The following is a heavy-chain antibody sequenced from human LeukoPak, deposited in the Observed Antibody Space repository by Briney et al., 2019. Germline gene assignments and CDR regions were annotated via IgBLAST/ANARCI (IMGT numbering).Heavy chain of an antibody. Sequence: ASVKVSCXASGGTFSSYAISWVRQAPGQGLEWMGGIIPIFGTANYAQKFQGRVTITTDESTSTAYMELSSLRSEDTAVYYCARNGYYDSSGYYYAYYYYMDVWGKGTTVTVSS. CDR2: IIPIFGTA. D-gene: IGHD3-22*01. CDR1: GGTFSSYA. V-gene: IGHV1-69*05. J-gene: IGHJ6*03. CDR3: ARNGYYDSSGYYYAYYYYMDV.